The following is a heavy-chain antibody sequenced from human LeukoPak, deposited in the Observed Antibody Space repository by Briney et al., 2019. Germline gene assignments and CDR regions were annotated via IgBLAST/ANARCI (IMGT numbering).Heavy chain of an antibody. CDR1: GSTFDDYA. V-gene: IGHV3-9*01. D-gene: IGHD6-19*01. Sequence: PGRSLRLSCAASGSTFDDYAMHWVRQAPGKGLEWVSGISWNSGTIGYADSVKGRFTISRDNAKNSLYLQMNSLRAEDTALYYCASQPAYSSGWYDYWGQGTLVTVSS. J-gene: IGHJ4*02. CDR3: ASQPAYSSGWYDY. CDR2: ISWNSGTI.